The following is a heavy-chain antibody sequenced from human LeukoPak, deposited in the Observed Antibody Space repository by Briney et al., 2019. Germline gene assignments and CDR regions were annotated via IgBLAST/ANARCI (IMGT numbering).Heavy chain of an antibody. V-gene: IGHV3-21*01. Sequence: PGGSLRLSCAASGFTLSSYSMNSVRQAPGKGLEWVSSISSSSSYIYYADSMKGRFNISRDNAKNSLYLQMNGLRAQDTAVYYCARSKISATSYGAFCGQGTLITVSS. CDR1: GFTLSSYS. CDR3: ARSKISATSYGAF. J-gene: IGHJ4*02. CDR2: ISSSSSYI. D-gene: IGHD4/OR15-4a*01.